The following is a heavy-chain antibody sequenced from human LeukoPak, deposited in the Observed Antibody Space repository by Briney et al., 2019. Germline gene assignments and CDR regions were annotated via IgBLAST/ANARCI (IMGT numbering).Heavy chain of an antibody. CDR2: IYYSGST. CDR1: GGSISSYY. Sequence: SETLSLTCTVSGGSISSYYWSWLRQPPGKGLEWIGYIYYSGSTNYNPSLKSRVTISVDTSKNQFSLKLSSVTAADTAVYYCARIGGPYDILTGYRNWFDPWGQGTLVTVSS. CDR3: ARIGGPYDILTGYRNWFDP. V-gene: IGHV4-59*01. J-gene: IGHJ5*02. D-gene: IGHD3-9*01.